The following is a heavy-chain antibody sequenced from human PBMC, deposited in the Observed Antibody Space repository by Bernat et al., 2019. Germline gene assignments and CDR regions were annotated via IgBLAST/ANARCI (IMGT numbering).Heavy chain of an antibody. Sequence: EVQLVESGGGLVQPGGSLRLSCAASGFTFSTSWMHWVRQVPGQGLEWVSRIKSDGSITTYADSVKGRFTISRDNAKNTLYLQMNSLRPDDTAVYFCAKDGNFDLDYWGQGTLVTVSS. V-gene: IGHV3-74*03. CDR1: GFTFSTSW. CDR2: IKSDGSIT. D-gene: IGHD1-7*01. CDR3: AKDGNFDLDY. J-gene: IGHJ4*02.